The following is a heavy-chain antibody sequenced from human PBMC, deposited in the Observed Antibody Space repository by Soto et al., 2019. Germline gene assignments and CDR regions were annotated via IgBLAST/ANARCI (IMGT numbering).Heavy chain of an antibody. D-gene: IGHD3-22*01. CDR1: GGSISSSYW. V-gene: IGHV4-4*02. Sequence: QVQLQESGPGLVKPSGTLSLTCAVSGGSISSSYWWSWVRQPPGKGLEWIGEIYHSGNTNYNPSLKSRVTIPVDQSKTPFSLKLSSVTAADTAVYYCARRRITMLVVVFDAFDIWGQGTMVTVSS. CDR3: ARRRITMLVVVFDAFDI. CDR2: IYHSGNT. J-gene: IGHJ3*02.